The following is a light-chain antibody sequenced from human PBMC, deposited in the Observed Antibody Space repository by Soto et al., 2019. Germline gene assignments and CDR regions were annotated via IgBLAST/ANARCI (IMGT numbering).Light chain of an antibody. V-gene: IGKV2-24*01. J-gene: IGKJ2*01. CDR3: MQATQFPFT. Sequence: DIVMTQTPLSSPVTLGQPASISCKSSQSLVYTDGNTYLSWLHQRPGQPPRLLIYKISNRLPGVSDRFSGSGAGTDFTLKISRVEAEDVGVYYCMQATQFPFTFGQGTKVEIK. CDR2: KIS. CDR1: QSLVYTDGNTY.